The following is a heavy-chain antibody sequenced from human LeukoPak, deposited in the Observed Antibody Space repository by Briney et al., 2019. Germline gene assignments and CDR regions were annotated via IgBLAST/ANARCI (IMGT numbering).Heavy chain of an antibody. CDR2: FDPEDGET. D-gene: IGHD6-19*01. J-gene: IGHJ4*02. Sequence: GASVTVSCKVSGYTLTELSMHWVRQAPGKGLEWMGGFDPEDGETIYAQKFQGRVTMTEDTSTDTAYMELSSLRSEDTAVYYCVSTGYSSGWYKDYFDYWGQGTLVTVSS. CDR3: VSTGYSSGWYKDYFDY. CDR1: GYTLTELS. V-gene: IGHV1-24*01.